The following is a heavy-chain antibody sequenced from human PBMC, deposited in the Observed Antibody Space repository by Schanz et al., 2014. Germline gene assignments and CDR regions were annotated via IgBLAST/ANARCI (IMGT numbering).Heavy chain of an antibody. V-gene: IGHV3-11*01. J-gene: IGHJ6*02. CDR2: ISSSGGSK. Sequence: QVQLVESGGGLVKPGGSLRLSCAASGFTFSDYYMSWIRQAPGKGLEWVSYISSSGGSKYYADSVKGRFTISRGNPKNSLFLQMNSLRAEDTAVYYCARWGAEKGIAAYTEPYFYYGMDVWGQGTTVTVSS. CDR1: GFTFSDYY. CDR3: ARWGAEKGIAAYTEPYFYYGMDV. D-gene: IGHD6-13*01.